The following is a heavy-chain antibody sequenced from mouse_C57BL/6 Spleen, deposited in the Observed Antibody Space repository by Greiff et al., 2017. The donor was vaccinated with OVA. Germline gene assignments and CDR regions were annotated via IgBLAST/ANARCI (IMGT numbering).Heavy chain of an antibody. CDR2: ISSGSSTI. D-gene: IGHD2-4*01. CDR1: GFTFSDYG. J-gene: IGHJ3*01. V-gene: IGHV5-17*01. CDR3: ARTGDYDWFAY. Sequence: EVHLVESGGGLVKPGGSLKLSCAASGFTFSDYGMHWVRQAPEKGLEWVAYISSGSSTIYYADTVKGRFTISRDNAKNTLFLQMTSLRSEDTAMYYCARTGDYDWFAYWGQGTLVTVSA.